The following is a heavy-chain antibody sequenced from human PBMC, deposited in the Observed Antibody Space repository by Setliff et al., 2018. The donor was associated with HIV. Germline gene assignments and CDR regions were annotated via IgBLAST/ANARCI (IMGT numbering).Heavy chain of an antibody. V-gene: IGHV1-3*01. CDR3: ARVRNDILTGYEVAGDY. CDR1: GYTFTSYA. D-gene: IGHD3-9*01. CDR2: INAGNGNT. J-gene: IGHJ4*02. Sequence: ASVKVSCKASGYTFTSYAMHWVRQAPGQRLEWMGWINAGNGNTKYSQKFQGRVTITRDTSASTAYMELSSLRSEDTAVYYCARVRNDILTGYEVAGDYWGQGTLVTVSS.